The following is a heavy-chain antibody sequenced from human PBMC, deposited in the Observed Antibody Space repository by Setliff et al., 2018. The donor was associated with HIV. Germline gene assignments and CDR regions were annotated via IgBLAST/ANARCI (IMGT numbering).Heavy chain of an antibody. Sequence: ASVKVSCKASGYNFTDYDINWVRQATGQGLEWMGWMNPNNGNTGYAEKFQGRVTMTRDTSISTAYMELSSLRSDDTAVYYCARGTAPRPASVLESLEWLFPNWSDPWGQGTLVTVSS. CDR2: MNPNNGNT. J-gene: IGHJ5*02. CDR1: GYNFTDYD. CDR3: ARGTAPRPASVLESLEWLFPNWSDP. D-gene: IGHD3-3*02. V-gene: IGHV1-8*02.